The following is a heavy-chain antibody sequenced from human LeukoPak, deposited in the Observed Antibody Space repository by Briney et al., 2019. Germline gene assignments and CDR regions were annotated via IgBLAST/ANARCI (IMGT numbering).Heavy chain of an antibody. Sequence: GGSLRLSCAASGFTFSSYGMHWVRQAPGKGLEWVAVIWFDGSDRYYADSVKGRFTISRDNAKNSLYLQMNSLRAEDTAVYYCAREVSIAAASLDVWGQGTTVTVSS. V-gene: IGHV3-33*01. CDR3: AREVSIAAASLDV. CDR2: IWFDGSDR. CDR1: GFTFSSYG. J-gene: IGHJ6*02. D-gene: IGHD6-13*01.